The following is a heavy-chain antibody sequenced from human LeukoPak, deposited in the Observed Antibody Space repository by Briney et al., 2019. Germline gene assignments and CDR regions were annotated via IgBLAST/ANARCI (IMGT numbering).Heavy chain of an antibody. J-gene: IGHJ4*02. CDR2: INHSGST. CDR3: VREGGGSGYNYYFDY. D-gene: IGHD5-12*01. V-gene: IGHV4-34*01. Sequence: SETLSLTCAVYGGSFSGYYWSWIRQPPGKGLEWIGEINHSGSTNYNPSLKSRVTISVDTSKNQFSLKLSSVTAADTAVYYCVREGGGSGYNYYFDYWGQGTLVTVSS. CDR1: GGSFSGYY.